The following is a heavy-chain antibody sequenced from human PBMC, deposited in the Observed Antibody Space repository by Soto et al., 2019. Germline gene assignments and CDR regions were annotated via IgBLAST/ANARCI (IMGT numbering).Heavy chain of an antibody. CDR1: GTIFSSYT. CDR2: IIPILGET. D-gene: IGHD3-10*01. V-gene: IGHV1-69*08. J-gene: IGHJ6*02. CDR3: ARALWGRMDD. Sequence: QVQLVQSGAEVKKPGSSVRVSCKASGTIFSSYTISWVRQAPGQGREWMGRIIPILGETNSAQKFQGRVTLTADKSTNTAYMPMNSLRLEDTAVYYCARALWGRMDDWGQVNTGTVSS.